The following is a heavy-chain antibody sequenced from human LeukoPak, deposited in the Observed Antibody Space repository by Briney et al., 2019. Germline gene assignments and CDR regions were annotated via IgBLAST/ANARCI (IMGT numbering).Heavy chain of an antibody. D-gene: IGHD6-19*01. Sequence: GGSLRLSCAASGFTFSSYEMNWVRQAPGKGLEWVSYISSSGSTIYYADSVKGRFTISRDNAKNSLYLQMNSLRAEDTAVYYCARQFRGTSVAGIGYHFDYWGQGTLVTVSS. CDR3: ARQFRGTSVAGIGYHFDY. CDR1: GFTFSSYE. CDR2: ISSSGSTI. V-gene: IGHV3-48*03. J-gene: IGHJ4*02.